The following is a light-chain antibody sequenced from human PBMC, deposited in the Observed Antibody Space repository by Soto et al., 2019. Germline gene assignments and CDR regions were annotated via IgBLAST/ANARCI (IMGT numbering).Light chain of an antibody. CDR1: QSINAR. CDR3: QQYNSYWT. CDR2: KAS. V-gene: IGKV1-5*03. J-gene: IGKJ1*01. Sequence: DIQMTQSPFTLSASVGDRVTITCRASQSINARLAWHQQKPGKAPKLLIYKASSLESGVPSRFSGSGSGTEFTLTISSLQPDDFATYYCQQYNSYWTFGQGTKVDIK.